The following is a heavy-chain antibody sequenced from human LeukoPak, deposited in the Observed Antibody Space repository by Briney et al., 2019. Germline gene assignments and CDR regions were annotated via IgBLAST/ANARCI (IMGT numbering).Heavy chain of an antibody. J-gene: IGHJ4*02. V-gene: IGHV4-38-2*02. CDR3: ARDRVGATAIDY. CDR1: GYSISSAYY. D-gene: IGHD1-26*01. CDR2: IYHSGST. Sequence: SETLSLTCTVSGYSISSAYYWGWIRQPPGKGLEWIGNIYHSGSTYYNPSLRGRVTKSVDTSKNQFSLKLNSVTAADTAVYYCARDRVGATAIDYWGQGTPVTVSS.